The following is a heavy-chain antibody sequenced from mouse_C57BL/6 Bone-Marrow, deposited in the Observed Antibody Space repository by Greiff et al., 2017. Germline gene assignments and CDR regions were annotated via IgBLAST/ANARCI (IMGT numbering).Heavy chain of an antibody. CDR3: ARIYGSSYYFDY. J-gene: IGHJ2*01. CDR1: GFTFSSYA. V-gene: IGHV5-4*03. D-gene: IGHD1-1*01. CDR2: ISDGGSYT. Sequence: EVMLVESGGGLVKPGGSLKLSCAASGFTFSSYAMSWVRQTPEKRLEWVATISDGGSYTYYPDNVKGRFTISRDNAKNNLYLQMSHLKSEDTAMYYCARIYGSSYYFDYWGQGTTLTVSS.